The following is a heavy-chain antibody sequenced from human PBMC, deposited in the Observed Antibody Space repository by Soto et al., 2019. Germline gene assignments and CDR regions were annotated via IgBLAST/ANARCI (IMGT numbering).Heavy chain of an antibody. CDR2: ISAYNGNK. J-gene: IGHJ4*02. Sequence: APVKVSCKASGYTFTSYGISWVRQAPGQGLEWMGWISAYNGNKKYAQKLQGRVTMTTDTSTSTAYMELRSLRSDDTAVYYCARDLGKKLFDYCGEGTLVTVSS. V-gene: IGHV1-18*01. CDR3: ARDLGKKLFDY. D-gene: IGHD1-26*01. CDR1: GYTFTSYG.